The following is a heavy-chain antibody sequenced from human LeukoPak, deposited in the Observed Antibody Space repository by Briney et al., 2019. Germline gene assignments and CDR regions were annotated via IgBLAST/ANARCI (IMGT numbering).Heavy chain of an antibody. D-gene: IGHD3-3*01. CDR1: GGSLSSYY. Sequence: SETLSLTCTVSGGSLSSYYWNWIRQPPGKGLEWIGYISYSGSTSSHPSLRSRLSISVDTSKNQFSMKLNSVTAADTAVYYCAKSAGFLEWFDAFDIWGQGTMVTVSS. CDR3: AKSAGFLEWFDAFDI. J-gene: IGHJ3*02. CDR2: ISYSGST. V-gene: IGHV4-59*01.